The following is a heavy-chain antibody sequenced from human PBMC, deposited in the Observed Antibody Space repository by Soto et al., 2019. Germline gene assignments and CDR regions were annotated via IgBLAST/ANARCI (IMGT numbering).Heavy chain of an antibody. V-gene: IGHV4-4*02. CDR2: IYHSGST. J-gene: IGHJ6*02. CDR1: GGSISSSNW. D-gene: IGHD3-3*01. CDR3: ARWPCITIFGVVITGNYYGMDV. Sequence: SETLSLTCAVSGGSISSSNWWSWVRQPPGKGLEWIGEIYHSGSTNYNPSLKSRVTISVDKSKNQFSLKLSSVTAADTAVYYCARWPCITIFGVVITGNYYGMDVWGQGTTVTVSS.